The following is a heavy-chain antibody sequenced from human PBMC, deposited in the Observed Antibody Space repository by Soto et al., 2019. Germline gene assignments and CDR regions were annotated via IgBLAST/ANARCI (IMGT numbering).Heavy chain of an antibody. CDR3: ARGPEYSSSSGYLYYAMDV. Sequence: GGSLRLSCVASGVTFRSYGMHWARQGPRKGLEWVAVIWYDGSKKYYADAVKGQFTISRDNSKNTLYLQMNSLRAEDTAVYFCARGPEYSSSSGYLYYAMDVWGQGTTVTVSS. CDR2: IWYDGSKK. V-gene: IGHV3-33*01. J-gene: IGHJ6*02. D-gene: IGHD6-6*01. CDR1: GVTFRSYG.